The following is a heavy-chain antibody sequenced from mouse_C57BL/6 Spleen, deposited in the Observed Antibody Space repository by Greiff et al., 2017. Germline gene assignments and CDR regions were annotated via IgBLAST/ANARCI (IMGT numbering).Heavy chain of an antibody. V-gene: IGHV3-6*01. J-gene: IGHJ3*01. CDR3: ARGFAY. CDR2: ISYDGSN. Sequence: VQLKQSGPGLVKPSQSLSLTCSVTVYSITSGYYWNWIRQFPGNKLEWMGYISYDGSNNYNPSLKNRISITRDTSKNQFFLKLNSVTTEDTATYYCARGFAYWGQGTLVTVSA. CDR1: VYSITSGYY.